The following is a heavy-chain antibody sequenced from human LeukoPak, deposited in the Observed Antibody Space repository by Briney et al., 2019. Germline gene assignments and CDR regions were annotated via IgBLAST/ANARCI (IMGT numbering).Heavy chain of an antibody. V-gene: IGHV4-59*12. CDR1: GGSISSYY. J-gene: IGHJ6*02. CDR3: ARGYCSSTSCYYYYYYGMDV. D-gene: IGHD2-2*01. Sequence: SETLSLTCTVSGGSISSYYWSWIRQPPGKGLEWIGYIYYSGSTNYNPSLKSRVTISVDTSKNQFSLKLSSVTAADTAVYYCARGYCSSTSCYYYYYYGMDVWGQGTTVTVSS. CDR2: IYYSGST.